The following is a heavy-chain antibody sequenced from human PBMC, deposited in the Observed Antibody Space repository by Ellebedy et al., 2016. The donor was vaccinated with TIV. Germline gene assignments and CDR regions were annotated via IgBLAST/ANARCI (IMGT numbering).Heavy chain of an antibody. CDR2: INSDGSGT. Sequence: PGGSLRLSCAASGFTFSRYWMHWVRQPPGKGLVWVSRINSDGSGTSYADSAEGRFTISRDNAKNTLFLQMNSLRAEDTAVYYCVRDTEYEVLTGSFDSWGQGTLVTVSS. J-gene: IGHJ4*02. CDR3: VRDTEYEVLTGSFDS. CDR1: GFTFSRYW. V-gene: IGHV3-74*01. D-gene: IGHD3-9*01.